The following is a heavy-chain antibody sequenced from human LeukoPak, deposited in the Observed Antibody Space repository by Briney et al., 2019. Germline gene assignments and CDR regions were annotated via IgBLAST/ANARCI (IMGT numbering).Heavy chain of an antibody. CDR2: IYHSGST. CDR1: GGSISSGGYS. Sequence: PSQTLSLTCAVSGGSISSGGYSWSWIRQPPGKGLEWIGYIYHSGSTYYNPSLKSRVTISVDRSKNQFSLKLSSVTAADTAVYYCARYQLLSYYFDYWGQGTLVTVSS. J-gene: IGHJ4*02. CDR3: ARYQLLSYYFDY. D-gene: IGHD2-2*01. V-gene: IGHV4-30-2*01.